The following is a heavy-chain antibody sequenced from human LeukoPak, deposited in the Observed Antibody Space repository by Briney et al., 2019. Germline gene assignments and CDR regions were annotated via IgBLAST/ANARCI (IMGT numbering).Heavy chain of an antibody. CDR3: AKDTYGPDDY. V-gene: IGHV3-21*01. CDR2: ISSSSSYI. Sequence: GGSLRLSCAASGFTFSSYNMNWVRQAPGKGLEWVSSISSSSSYIYYADSVKGRFTISRDNAKNSLYLQMNSLRDEDTGFYYCAKDTYGPDDYWGQGTLVTVSS. CDR1: GFTFSSYN. D-gene: IGHD5-18*01. J-gene: IGHJ4*02.